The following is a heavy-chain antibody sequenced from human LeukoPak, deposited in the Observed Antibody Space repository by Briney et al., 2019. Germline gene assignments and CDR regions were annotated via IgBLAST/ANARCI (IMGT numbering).Heavy chain of an antibody. CDR2: ISAYNGNT. D-gene: IGHD4-17*01. J-gene: IGHJ4*02. V-gene: IGHV1-18*01. CDR3: ARDQGAYGDYPYYFDY. CDR1: GYTFTSYG. Sequence: ASVKVSCMASGYTFTSYGISWVRQAPGQGREWMGWISAYNGNTNYAQKLQGRGTMTTDPSTRTAYMELRSLTSDDTAVYYCARDQGAYGDYPYYFDYWGQGTLVTVSS.